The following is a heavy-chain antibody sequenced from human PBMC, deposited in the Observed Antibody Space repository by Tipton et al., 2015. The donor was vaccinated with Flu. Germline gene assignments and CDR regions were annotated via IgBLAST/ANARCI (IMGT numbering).Heavy chain of an antibody. V-gene: IGHV4-39*07. Sequence: TLSLTCTVSGGSIGSSSHYWGWIRQPPGKGLEWIGSIYHSGSTYYNPSLKSRVTISVDTSKNQFSLKLGSVTAGDTAVYYCARRDCAGGICYSRVYDAFDIWGQGTLVTVSS. CDR2: IYHSGST. CDR1: GGSIGSSSHY. D-gene: IGHD2-8*02. J-gene: IGHJ3*02. CDR3: ARRDCAGGICYSRVYDAFDI.